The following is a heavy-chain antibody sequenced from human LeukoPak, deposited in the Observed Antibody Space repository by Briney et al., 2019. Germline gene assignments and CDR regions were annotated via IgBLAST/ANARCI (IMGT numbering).Heavy chain of an antibody. V-gene: IGHV3-15*01. Sequence: GGSLRLSCAASGFTFSNAWMSWVRQAPGKGLEWVGRIKSETDGGTTDYAAPVKGRFTISRDDSKNTLYLQMNSLKTEDTAVYYCTTSNYDFWSGTYFDYWGQGTLVTVSS. CDR1: GFTFSNAW. J-gene: IGHJ4*02. CDR2: IKSETDGGTT. D-gene: IGHD3-3*01. CDR3: TTSNYDFWSGTYFDY.